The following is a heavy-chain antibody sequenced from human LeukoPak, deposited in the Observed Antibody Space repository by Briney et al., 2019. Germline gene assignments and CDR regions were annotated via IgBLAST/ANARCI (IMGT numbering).Heavy chain of an antibody. Sequence: GGSPRLSCVAPGFTFSKFAMTWVRQAPGKGLEWASFIIGSGVKTYYADSVEGRFTISRDNSNNTVFLQMNRLSAEDTAIYYCASSTGGYSRSPFDFWGQGTRVAVSS. CDR1: GFTFSKFA. CDR2: IIGSGVKT. J-gene: IGHJ4*02. D-gene: IGHD5-12*01. CDR3: ASSTGGYSRSPFDF. V-gene: IGHV3-23*01.